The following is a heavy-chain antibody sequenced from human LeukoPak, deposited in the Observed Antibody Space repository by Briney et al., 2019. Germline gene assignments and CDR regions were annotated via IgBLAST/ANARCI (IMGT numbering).Heavy chain of an antibody. CDR1: GGSISSYY. J-gene: IGHJ4*02. D-gene: IGHD1-26*01. V-gene: IGHV4-59*01. CDR3: ASLYSGSYDTGSFDYFNY. Sequence: SETLSLTCTVSGGSISSYYWSCIRQPPGKGLEWIGYMYYSGSTNYNPSLKSRVTISVDTSKNQFSLKLSPVTAADTAVYYCASLYSGSYDTGSFDYFNYWGQGTLVTVSS. CDR2: MYYSGST.